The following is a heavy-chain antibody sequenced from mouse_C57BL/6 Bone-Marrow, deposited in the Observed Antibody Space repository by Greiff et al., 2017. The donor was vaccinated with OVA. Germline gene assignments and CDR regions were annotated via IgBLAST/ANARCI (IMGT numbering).Heavy chain of an antibody. V-gene: IGHV1-59*01. J-gene: IGHJ3*01. CDR3: ARWLLRGFAY. CDR2: IAPSDSYT. CDR1: GYTFTSYW. Sequence: QVQLQQPGAEMVRPGTSVKLSCKASGYTFTSYWMHWVKQRPGQGLEWIGVIAPSDSYTNYNQKFKGKATLTVDTSSSTAYMQLSSLTSEDSAVYYCARWLLRGFAYWGQGTLVTVSA. D-gene: IGHD2-3*01.